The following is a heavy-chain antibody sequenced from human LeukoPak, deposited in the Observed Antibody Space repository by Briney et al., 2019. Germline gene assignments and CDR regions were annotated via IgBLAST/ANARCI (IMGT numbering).Heavy chain of an antibody. V-gene: IGHV1-2*02. CDR2: INPNSGGT. Sequence: ASVKVSCKASGYTFIGFYMHWVRQAPGQGLEWMGWINPNSGGTNYAQKFQGRVTMTRDTSISTAYMELSRLRSDDTAVYYCARGIPYYYGMDVWGQGTTVTVSS. CDR1: GYTFIGFY. J-gene: IGHJ6*02. CDR3: ARGIPYYYGMDV.